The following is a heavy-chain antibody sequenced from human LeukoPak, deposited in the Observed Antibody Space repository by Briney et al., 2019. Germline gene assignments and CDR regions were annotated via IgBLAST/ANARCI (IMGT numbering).Heavy chain of an antibody. Sequence: SLRLSSAASGDTFRRSGMRSGREAPGTRLERGAVIWYDGSNKYYAGSVKGRFTISRDNSKNTLYLQMNSLRAEDTAVYYCARAGIAAAGTAGTFDYWGQGTLVTVSS. CDR2: IWYDGSNK. CDR3: ARAGIAAAGTAGTFDY. J-gene: IGHJ4*02. D-gene: IGHD6-13*01. CDR1: GDTFRRSG. V-gene: IGHV3-33*01.